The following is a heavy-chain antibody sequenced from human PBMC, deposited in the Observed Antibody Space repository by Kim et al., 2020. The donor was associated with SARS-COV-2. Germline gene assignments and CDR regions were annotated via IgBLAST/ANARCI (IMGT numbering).Heavy chain of an antibody. J-gene: IGHJ5*02. Sequence: GGSLRLSCAASGFTFSSYAMSWVRQAPGKGLEWVSAISGSGGTTYYADAVKGRFTISRNNSKNTLYLQMNSLRAEDTAVYYCAKMVGGARGWFDPWGQGTLVTVSS. CDR2: ISGSGGTT. CDR3: AKMVGGARGWFDP. CDR1: GFTFSSYA. D-gene: IGHD3-10*01. V-gene: IGHV3-23*01.